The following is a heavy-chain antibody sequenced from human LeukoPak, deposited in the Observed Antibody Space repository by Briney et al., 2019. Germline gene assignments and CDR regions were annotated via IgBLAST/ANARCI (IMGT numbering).Heavy chain of an antibody. CDR1: GHTFTNYW. J-gene: IGHJ3*02. V-gene: IGHV5-51*01. CDR2: IYPGDSDT. Sequence: GESLKISCKGSGHTFTNYWIGWVRQMPGKGLEWMGIIYPGDSDTRYNPSFQGQVTISADKSISTAYLQWSSLRASDTAMYYCAKFHYYYGSGIFDAFDIWGLGTMVTVSS. CDR3: AKFHYYYGSGIFDAFDI. D-gene: IGHD3-10*01.